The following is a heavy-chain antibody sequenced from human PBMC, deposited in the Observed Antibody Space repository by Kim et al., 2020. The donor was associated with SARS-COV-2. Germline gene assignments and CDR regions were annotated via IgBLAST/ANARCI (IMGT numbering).Heavy chain of an antibody. CDR1: GYTLDTFS. J-gene: IGHJ5*02. D-gene: IGHD3-10*01. CDR3: SREGSVSYNWFDP. CDR2: INGGNGNT. Sequence: ASVKVSCKASGYTLDTFSLYWVRQAPGQRFEWMGWINGGNGNTRYSQTFQGRVTITRDRAATTAYMELSSLTSKDTAVYYGSREGSVSYNWFDPWGQGTL. V-gene: IGHV1-3*01.